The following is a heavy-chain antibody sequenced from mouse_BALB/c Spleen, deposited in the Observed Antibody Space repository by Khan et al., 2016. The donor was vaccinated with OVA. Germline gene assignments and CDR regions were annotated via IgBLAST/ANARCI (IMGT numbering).Heavy chain of an antibody. CDR2: IRLKSNNYAT. V-gene: IGHV6-6*02. CDR3: SMPGGYYAWFAY. J-gene: IGHJ3*01. Sequence: EVKLEESGGGLVQPGGSMKLSCVASGFTFSNFWMNWVRQSPEKGLEWVAEIRLKSNNYATHYAESVKGRFTISRDDSKSSVYLQMNNLRAEDTVIYYCSMPGGYYAWFAYWGQGTLVTVSA. D-gene: IGHD2-3*01. CDR1: GFTFSNFW.